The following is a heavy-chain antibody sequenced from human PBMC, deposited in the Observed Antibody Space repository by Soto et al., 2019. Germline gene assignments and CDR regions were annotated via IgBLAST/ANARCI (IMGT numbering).Heavy chain of an antibody. CDR2: INVYNGNI. D-gene: IGHD2-15*01. CDR3: ARKQDLYFGMDV. V-gene: IGHV1-18*04. J-gene: IGHJ6*02. Sequence: QVQLVQSGAEVKKPGASVKVSCKASGYTFTNYGISWVRQAPGQGLEWMGWINVYNGNINYAQNFQGRVTMTTDTSTSTAYMELRSLRSDDTAVYSCARKQDLYFGMDVWGQGTTVTVSS. CDR1: GYTFTNYG.